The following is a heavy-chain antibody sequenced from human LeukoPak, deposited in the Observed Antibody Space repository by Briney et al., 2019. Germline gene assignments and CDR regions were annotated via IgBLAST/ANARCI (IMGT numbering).Heavy chain of an antibody. CDR3: ARGLYGSDSY. D-gene: IGHD6-19*01. CDR2: IHHSGST. J-gene: IGHJ4*02. CDR1: GASVSSSNW. V-gene: IGHV4-4*02. Sequence: SETLSLTCAVSGASVSSSNWWIWVRQPPKKGLEWIGEIHHSGSTNYNPSLKSQVTMSVDTSKNQISLRLSSVTAADTAVYYCARGLYGSDSYWGQGNLVTVSS.